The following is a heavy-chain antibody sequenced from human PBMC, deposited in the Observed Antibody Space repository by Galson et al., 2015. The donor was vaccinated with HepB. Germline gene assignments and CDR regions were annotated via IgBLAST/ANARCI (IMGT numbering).Heavy chain of an antibody. CDR1: GGTLSSYT. J-gene: IGHJ4*02. Sequence: SVKVSCKASGGTLSSYTISWVRQAPGQGLEWMGRIIPILGIANYAQKFQGRVTMTRDTSTSTVYMELSSLRSDDTAVYYCTVVPAAYDYWGQGTLVTVSS. V-gene: IGHV1-69*02. D-gene: IGHD2-2*01. CDR2: IIPILGIA. CDR3: TVVPAAYDY.